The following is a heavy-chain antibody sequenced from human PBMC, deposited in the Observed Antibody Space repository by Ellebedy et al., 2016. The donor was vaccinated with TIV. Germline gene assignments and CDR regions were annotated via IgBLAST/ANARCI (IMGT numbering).Heavy chain of an antibody. V-gene: IGHV4-59*12. CDR1: GGSISSYY. Sequence: SETLSLTXTVSGGSISSYYWSWIRQPPGKGLEWIGYIYYSGSTNYNPSLKSRVTISVDTSKNQFSLKLRSVTAADTAVYFCARGWSYYVEAFDIWGQGTMVTVSS. D-gene: IGHD1-26*01. J-gene: IGHJ3*02. CDR2: IYYSGST. CDR3: ARGWSYYVEAFDI.